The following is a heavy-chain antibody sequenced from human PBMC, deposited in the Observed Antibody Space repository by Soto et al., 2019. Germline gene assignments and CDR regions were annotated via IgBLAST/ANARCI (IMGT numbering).Heavy chain of an antibody. Sequence: QMQLVQSGPEVKKPGTSVKVSCKASGFTFTSSAVQWVRQARGQRLEWIGCIVVGSGNTNYAQKFQERVTITRDMSTSTAYMELSSLRSEDTAVYYCAARHSSGWYDYYYYGMDVWGQGTTVTVSS. CDR1: GFTFTSSA. J-gene: IGHJ6*02. V-gene: IGHV1-58*01. CDR2: IVVGSGNT. D-gene: IGHD6-19*01. CDR3: AARHSSGWYDYYYYGMDV.